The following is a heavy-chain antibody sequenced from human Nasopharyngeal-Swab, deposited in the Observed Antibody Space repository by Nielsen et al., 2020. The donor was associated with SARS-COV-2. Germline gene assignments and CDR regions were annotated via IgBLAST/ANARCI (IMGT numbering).Heavy chain of an antibody. CDR1: GGSFTTSS. CDR2: INHIGST. D-gene: IGHD4-17*01. V-gene: IGHV4-34*01. Sequence: SETLSLTCAVYGGSFTTSSWIWIRQPPGKGLEWIGKINHIGSTNYNTYNPSLDSRVTISLATSKNQFSLTLTSVTAADTAIYFCARGRYYGDYDYWGQGALVTVSS. J-gene: IGHJ4*02. CDR3: ARGRYYGDYDY.